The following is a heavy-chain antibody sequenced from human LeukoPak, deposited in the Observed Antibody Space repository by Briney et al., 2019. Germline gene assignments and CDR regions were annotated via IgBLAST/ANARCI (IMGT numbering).Heavy chain of an antibody. CDR3: ARDRDPTYYYDGSGYDWYFDL. Sequence: PSETLSLTCTVSGASISSGGYDWSWLRQHPGKGPQWFGYIYYSESTYYNPSLKSRVTISVDTSKNQFSLKLSSVTAADTAVYYCARDRDPTYYYDGSGYDWYFDLWGRGTLVTVSS. CDR2: IYYSEST. D-gene: IGHD3-22*01. J-gene: IGHJ2*01. V-gene: IGHV4-31*03. CDR1: GASISSGGYD.